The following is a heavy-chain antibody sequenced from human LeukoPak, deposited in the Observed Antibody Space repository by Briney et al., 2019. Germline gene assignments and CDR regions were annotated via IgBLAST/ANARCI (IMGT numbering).Heavy chain of an antibody. J-gene: IGHJ4*02. CDR3: AKAAWYSSSGGFDY. D-gene: IGHD6-13*01. CDR1: GFTFSNYG. CDR2: IRYDGRNK. Sequence: GGSLRLSCAASGFTFSNYGMHWVRQAPGKGLEWVAFIRYDGRNKYSADSVKGRFTISRDNSKNTLYLQMTSLRADDTALYYCAKAAWYSSSGGFDYWGQGTLVTVSS. V-gene: IGHV3-30*02.